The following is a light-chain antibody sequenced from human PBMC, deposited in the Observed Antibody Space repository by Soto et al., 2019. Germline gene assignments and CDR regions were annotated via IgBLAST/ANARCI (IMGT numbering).Light chain of an antibody. J-gene: IGKJ1*01. CDR3: QQYGTSTRT. Sequence: EKVMTQSPATLSVSPGERAILSCRDSQSVSSNLAWYQQKPGQAPRLLIYGASGRETGIPDMFSGSESGPEFTLTISRVEAEDSEVYFCQQYGTSTRTFGQGTQVDIK. CDR1: QSVSSN. CDR2: GAS. V-gene: IGKV3-20*01.